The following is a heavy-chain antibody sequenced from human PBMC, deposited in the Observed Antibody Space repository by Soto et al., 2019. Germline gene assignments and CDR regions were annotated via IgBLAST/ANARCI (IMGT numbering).Heavy chain of an antibody. CDR2: ISYDGTNN. D-gene: IGHD2-15*01. J-gene: IGHJ3*02. CDR1: GFTFSSYG. Sequence: QVQLVESGGGVVQPGRSLRLSCAASGFTFSSYGMHWVRQAPGKGLEWVAVISYDGTNNYYTESVKGRFTISRDNSKNTLFLQMNSLRAEDTAVCFCAKGDCSGGSCYFSAFDIWGQGTMVTVSS. V-gene: IGHV3-30*18. CDR3: AKGDCSGGSCYFSAFDI.